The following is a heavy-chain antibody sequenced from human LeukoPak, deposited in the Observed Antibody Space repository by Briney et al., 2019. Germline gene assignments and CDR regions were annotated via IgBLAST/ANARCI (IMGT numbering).Heavy chain of an antibody. CDR3: ARGALGVDILTGLVAFVI. V-gene: IGHV3-7*03. CDR2: IKHDEREE. J-gene: IGHJ3*02. CDR1: GFTFSESW. D-gene: IGHD3-9*01. Sequence: GGSLRLSCVASGFTFSESWMTWVRQAPGKGLEWVASIKHDEREEYYADSVKGRFGMSRDNGKNSLYLQMNSLRAEDTAVYYCARGALGVDILTGLVAFVIWGQGTMVTVSS.